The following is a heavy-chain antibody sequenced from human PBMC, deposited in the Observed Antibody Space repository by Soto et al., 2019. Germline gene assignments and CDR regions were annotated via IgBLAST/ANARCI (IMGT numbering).Heavy chain of an antibody. CDR3: PKVRSSRFIAVAGTVDC. V-gene: IGHV3-23*01. J-gene: IGHJ4*02. Sequence: EVQLLESGGGLVQPGGSLRLSCAASGFTFSSYAMSWVRQAPGKGLEWVSAISGSGGSTYYADSVKGRFTISRDNSKNTLYLQMTSLRAEDSDVYYCPKVRSSRFIAVAGTVDCWGEGTLVNVS. CDR1: GFTFSSYA. CDR2: ISGSGGST. D-gene: IGHD6-19*01.